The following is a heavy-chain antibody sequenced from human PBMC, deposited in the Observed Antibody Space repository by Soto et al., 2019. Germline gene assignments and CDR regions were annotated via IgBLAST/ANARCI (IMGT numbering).Heavy chain of an antibody. CDR1: GFTFSSYA. Sequence: GGSLRLSCAASGFTFSSYAMSWVRQAPGRGLEWVSAITGGGTGTYYADSVKGRFTVSRDNSKDTLYLQMNSLRAEDTAVYYCAKDTGRYSGSYNKDYWGQGTLVTVSS. CDR2: ITGGGTGT. J-gene: IGHJ4*02. D-gene: IGHD1-26*01. CDR3: AKDTGRYSGSYNKDY. V-gene: IGHV3-23*01.